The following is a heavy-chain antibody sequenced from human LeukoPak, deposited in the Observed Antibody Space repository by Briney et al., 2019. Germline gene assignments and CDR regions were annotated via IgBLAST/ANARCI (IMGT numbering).Heavy chain of an antibody. CDR2: INHSGST. J-gene: IGHJ5*02. CDR3: ARLSYYDSSGP. V-gene: IGHV4-34*01. D-gene: IGHD3-22*01. CDR1: GGSISSYY. Sequence: SETLSLTCTVSGGSISSYYWSWIRQPPGKGLEWIGEINHSGSTNYNPSLKSRVTISVDTSKNQFSLKLSSVTAADTAVYYCARLSYYDSSGPWGQGTLVTVSS.